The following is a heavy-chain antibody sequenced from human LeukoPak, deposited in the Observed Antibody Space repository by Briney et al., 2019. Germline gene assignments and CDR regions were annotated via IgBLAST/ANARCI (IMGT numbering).Heavy chain of an antibody. CDR2: IYPGDSDT. CDR1: GYSFTSYW. V-gene: IGHV5-51*01. D-gene: IGHD6-13*01. Sequence: GESLKISCKGSGYSFTSYWIGWVRQMPGKGLEWMGIIYPGDSDTRYSPSFQGQVTISADKSISTAYLQWSSLKASDTAMYYCATHPGYSSRRDVFDIWGQGKMVTVSS. CDR3: ATHPGYSSRRDVFDI. J-gene: IGHJ3*02.